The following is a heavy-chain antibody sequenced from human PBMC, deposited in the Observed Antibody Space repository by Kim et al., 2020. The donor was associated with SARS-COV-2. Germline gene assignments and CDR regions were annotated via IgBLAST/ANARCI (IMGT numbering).Heavy chain of an antibody. J-gene: IGHJ3*02. Sequence: YADSVKGRFTISRDNAKNSLYLQMNSLRAEDTAVYYCARDRGVTDDAFDIWGQGTMVTVSS. CDR3: ARDRGVTDDAFDI. V-gene: IGHV3-21*01. D-gene: IGHD3-10*01.